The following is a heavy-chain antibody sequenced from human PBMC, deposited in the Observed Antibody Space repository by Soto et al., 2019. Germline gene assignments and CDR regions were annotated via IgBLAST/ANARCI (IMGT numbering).Heavy chain of an antibody. CDR2: ISSTTNYI. Sequence: GSLRLSCAASGFTFTRFSMNWVRQAPGKGLEWVSSISSTTNYIYYGDSMKGRFTISRDNAKNSLYLEMNSLRAEDTAVYCCARESEDLTSNFDYWGQGTLVTVSS. V-gene: IGHV3-21*06. J-gene: IGHJ4*02. CDR3: ARESEDLTSNFDY. CDR1: GFTFTRFS.